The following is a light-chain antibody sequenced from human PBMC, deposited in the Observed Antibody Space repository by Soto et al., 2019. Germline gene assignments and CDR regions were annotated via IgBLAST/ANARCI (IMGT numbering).Light chain of an antibody. V-gene: IGKV3-11*01. Sequence: EIVLTQSPATLSLSPGERATLSCRASQSVSSYLAWYQQKPGQAPRLLIDDESNSATGIPARFSGSGSGTAINLTISSLEPEDFAVYSCQQRSNWPTSLTFGGGTKVEIK. CDR3: QQRSNWPTSLT. J-gene: IGKJ4*01. CDR2: DES. CDR1: QSVSSY.